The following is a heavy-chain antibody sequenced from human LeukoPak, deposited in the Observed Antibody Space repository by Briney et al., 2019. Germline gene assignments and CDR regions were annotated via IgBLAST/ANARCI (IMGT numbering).Heavy chain of an antibody. D-gene: IGHD1-26*01. Sequence: GGSLRLSCAASGFTFSGSAIHWVRQSSGKGLEWLGQSDKKDKGYATATAYAASVTGRFTISRDDSINTAYLQMKNLKTEDTALYYCTRDSGTYNWFDPWGQGTLVTVSS. V-gene: IGHV3-73*01. CDR2: SDKKDKGYATAT. J-gene: IGHJ5*02. CDR1: GFTFSGSA. CDR3: TRDSGTYNWFDP.